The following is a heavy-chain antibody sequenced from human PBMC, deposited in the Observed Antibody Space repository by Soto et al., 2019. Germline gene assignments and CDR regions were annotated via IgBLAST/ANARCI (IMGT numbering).Heavy chain of an antibody. J-gene: IGHJ4*02. CDR3: AKDYFGKGLFDY. D-gene: IGHD3-9*01. CDR2: ISGSGGST. Sequence: PGGSLRLSCAASGFTFSTYAMSWVRQAPGKGLEWVSAISGSGGSTYYADSVKGRFTISRDNSKNTLFLQMNSLRAEDTAVYYCAKDYFGKGLFDYWGQGTLVTVSS. CDR1: GFTFSTYA. V-gene: IGHV3-23*01.